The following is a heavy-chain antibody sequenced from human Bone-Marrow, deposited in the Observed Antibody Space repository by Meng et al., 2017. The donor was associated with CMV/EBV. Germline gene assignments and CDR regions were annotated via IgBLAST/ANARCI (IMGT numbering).Heavy chain of an antibody. J-gene: IGHJ4*02. Sequence: GGSLRLSCAASGFTFSSYDMHWVRQATGKGLEWVSAIGTAGDTYYPGSVKGRFTISRENAKNSLYLQMNSLRAGDTAVYYCAKGGRISPFDYWGQGTLVTVSS. CDR1: GFTFSSYD. CDR3: AKGGRISPFDY. D-gene: IGHD3-16*01. V-gene: IGHV3-13*01. CDR2: IGTAGDT.